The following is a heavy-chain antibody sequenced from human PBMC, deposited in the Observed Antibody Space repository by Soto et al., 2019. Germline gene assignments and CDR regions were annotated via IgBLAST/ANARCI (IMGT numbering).Heavy chain of an antibody. Sequence: VASVNVSCKSSGYTFTGHYMHWVRQAPEQGPEWMGEIGPESGATRYAQKFQGRVTMTRDMSITTVYMELNNLSPDDTAVYYCGRGRSGQIVVFYWGQGTPVTVSS. CDR1: GYTFTGHY. V-gene: IGHV1-2*02. J-gene: IGHJ4*02. CDR2: IGPESGAT. CDR3: GRGRSGQIVVFY. D-gene: IGHD5-12*01.